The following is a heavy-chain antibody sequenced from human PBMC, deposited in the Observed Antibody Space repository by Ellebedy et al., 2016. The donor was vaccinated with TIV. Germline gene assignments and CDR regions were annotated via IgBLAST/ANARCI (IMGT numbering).Heavy chain of an antibody. D-gene: IGHD2-21*01. CDR2: MNPNSGNT. Sequence: ASVKVSXXASGYTFTSYDINWVRQATGQGLEWMGWMNPNSGNTGYAQKFQGRVTMTRNTSISTAYMELSSLRSEDTAVYYCARVPLAYCGGDCYSLWFDPWGQGTLVTVSS. CDR1: GYTFTSYD. V-gene: IGHV1-8*01. J-gene: IGHJ5*02. CDR3: ARVPLAYCGGDCYSLWFDP.